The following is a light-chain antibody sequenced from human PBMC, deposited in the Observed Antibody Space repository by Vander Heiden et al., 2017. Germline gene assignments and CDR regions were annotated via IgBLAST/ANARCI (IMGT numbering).Light chain of an antibody. CDR1: NIGRIS. J-gene: IGLJ3*02. CDR2: DDT. CDR3: QVWDSSSDQVV. Sequence: SYVLTQSPSVAVAPGQTASITCGGTNIGRISVHWYQQKSGQAPVVVVYDDTDRPSGIPERFSGSNSGNTATLTISRVEAGDEADYYCQVWDSSSDQVVFGGGTKLTVL. V-gene: IGLV3-21*02.